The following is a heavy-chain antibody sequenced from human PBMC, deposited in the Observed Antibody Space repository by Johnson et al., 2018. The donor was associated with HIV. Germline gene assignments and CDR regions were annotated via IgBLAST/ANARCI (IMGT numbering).Heavy chain of an antibody. Sequence: QVQLVESGGGVVQPGRSLRLSCAASGFTFSSYGMHWVREAPGKGLEWVAVISYDGSNKYYADSVKGRFTISRDNSKNTLYLQMNSLRAEDTAVYYCARDEYSYGAYDAFDIWGQGTMVTVSS. J-gene: IGHJ3*02. D-gene: IGHD5-18*01. CDR2: ISYDGSNK. CDR1: GFTFSSYG. CDR3: ARDEYSYGAYDAFDI. V-gene: IGHV3-30*03.